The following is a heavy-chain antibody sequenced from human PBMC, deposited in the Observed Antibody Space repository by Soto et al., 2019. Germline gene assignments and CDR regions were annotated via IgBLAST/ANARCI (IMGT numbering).Heavy chain of an antibody. J-gene: IGHJ6*03. CDR1: GYTFTSYD. CDR3: ARGLTVTTVARYYYYYYMDV. CDR2: MNPNSGNT. Sequence: QVQLVQSGAEVKKPGASVKVSCKASGYTFTSYDINWVRQATGQGLEWMGWMNPNSGNTGYAQKSQGRVTMTRNTSISTAYMELGSLRSEETAVYYCARGLTVTTVARYYYYYYMDVWGKGTTVTVSS. V-gene: IGHV1-8*01. D-gene: IGHD4-17*01.